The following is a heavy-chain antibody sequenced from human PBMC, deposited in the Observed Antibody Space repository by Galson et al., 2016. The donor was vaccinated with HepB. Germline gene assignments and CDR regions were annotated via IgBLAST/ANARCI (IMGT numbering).Heavy chain of an antibody. V-gene: IGHV3-48*03. CDR1: GFTFSSYE. J-gene: IGHJ6*02. CDR3: ARDKGALAKDRLTMVRGRLYYYGMDV. CDR2: ISSSGSTI. D-gene: IGHD3-10*01. Sequence: SLRLSCAASGFTFSSYEMNWVRQAPGKGLEWVSYISSSGSTIYYADSVKGRFTISRDNAKNSLYLQMNSLRAEDTAVYYCARDKGALAKDRLTMVRGRLYYYGMDVWGQGTTVTVSS.